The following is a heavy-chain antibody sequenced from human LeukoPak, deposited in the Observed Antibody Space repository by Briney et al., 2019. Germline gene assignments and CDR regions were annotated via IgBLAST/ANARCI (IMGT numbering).Heavy chain of an antibody. J-gene: IGHJ4*02. CDR1: GGSISSYY. V-gene: IGHV4-59*01. D-gene: IGHD3-10*01. CDR3: ARVRPGTYYYGSGSYYVDY. CDR2: IYYSGST. Sequence: PSETLSLTCTVSGGSISSYYWSWIRQPPGKGLEWIGYIYYSGSTNYNPSLKSRVTISVDTSKNQFSLKLSSVTAADTAVYYCARVRPGTYYYGSGSYYVDYWGQGTLVTVSS.